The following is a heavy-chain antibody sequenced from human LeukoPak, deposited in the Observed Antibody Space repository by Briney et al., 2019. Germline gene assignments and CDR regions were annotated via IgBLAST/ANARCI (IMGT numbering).Heavy chain of an antibody. CDR2: IKEDGSEK. Sequence: QSGGSLRLSCAASGGSFCRYWMSWVRQAPGKGLEWVANIKEDGSEKYYVDSVKGRFTISRDNAKNSLYLQMNSLRAEDTAVYYCDVSGLDYWGQRTLVTVSS. CDR3: DVSGLDY. J-gene: IGHJ4*02. D-gene: IGHD3-3*01. V-gene: IGHV3-7*01. CDR1: GGSFCRYW.